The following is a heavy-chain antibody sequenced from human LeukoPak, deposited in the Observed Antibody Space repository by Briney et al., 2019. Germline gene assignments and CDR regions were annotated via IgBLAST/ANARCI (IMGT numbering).Heavy chain of an antibody. Sequence: SVKVSCKASGGTFSSYAISWVRQAPGQGLEWMGGIIPIFGIASYAQKFQGRVTITADESTSTAYMELSSLRSEDTAVYYCARERPAYSSGWYPDLGYWGQGTLVTVSS. J-gene: IGHJ4*02. CDR2: IIPIFGIA. CDR3: ARERPAYSSGWYPDLGY. V-gene: IGHV1-69*13. D-gene: IGHD6-19*01. CDR1: GGTFSSYA.